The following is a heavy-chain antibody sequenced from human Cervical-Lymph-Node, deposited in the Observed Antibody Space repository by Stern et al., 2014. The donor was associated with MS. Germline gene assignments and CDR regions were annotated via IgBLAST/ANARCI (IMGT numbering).Heavy chain of an antibody. D-gene: IGHD1-1*01. CDR3: AHSPPTDDDVFDV. V-gene: IGHV2-5*02. CDR1: GFSLNTTGVG. Sequence: QVTLKESGPPLVNPTSTLTLTCVFSGFSLNTTGVGVGWIRQPPGKALEWLALIYWDDDKRPNPSLQSRLTITKDQAKDQVGLTLTDVDPVDTATYYCAHSPPTDDDVFDVWGQGTLVTVSS. J-gene: IGHJ3*01. CDR2: IYWDDDK.